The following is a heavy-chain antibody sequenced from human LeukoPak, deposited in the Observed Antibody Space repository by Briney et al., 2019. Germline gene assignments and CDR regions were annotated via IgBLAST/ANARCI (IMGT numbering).Heavy chain of an antibody. CDR1: GGSISSYY. Sequence: PSETLSLTCTVSGGSISSYYWSWIRQPPGKGLGWIGYIYYSGSTNYNPSLKSRVTISVDTSKNQFSLKLSSVTAADTAVYYCATSSGWYSHAFDIWGQGTMVTVSS. CDR2: IYYSGST. D-gene: IGHD6-19*01. CDR3: ATSSGWYSHAFDI. J-gene: IGHJ3*02. V-gene: IGHV4-59*01.